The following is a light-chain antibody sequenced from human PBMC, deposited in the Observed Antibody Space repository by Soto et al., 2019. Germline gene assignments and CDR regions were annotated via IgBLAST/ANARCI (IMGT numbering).Light chain of an antibody. CDR3: QHYNSYSEA. CDR1: QSVRSY. J-gene: IGKJ1*01. CDR2: AAS. Sequence: DIQMTQSPSSLSASVSERVTITCRASQSVRSYLNWYQQKPGKAPKLLIFAASSLQSGTPSRFSGSGSGTDFTLTISSLQPDDFATYYCQHYNSYSEAFGQGTKVNIK. V-gene: IGKV1-16*01.